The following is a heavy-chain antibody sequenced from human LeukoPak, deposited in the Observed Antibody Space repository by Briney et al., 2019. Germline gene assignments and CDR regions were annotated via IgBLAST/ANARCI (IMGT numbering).Heavy chain of an antibody. V-gene: IGHV4-59*08. D-gene: IGHD6-13*01. Sequence: SETLSLICTVSGGSISSYYWSWIRHPPGKGLEWIGYIYYSGSTNYNPSLKSRVTISVDTSKNQFSLKLSSVTAADTAVYYCARRSSSTNWYFDLWGRGTLVTVSS. CDR2: IYYSGST. CDR1: GGSISSYY. CDR3: ARRSSSTNWYFDL. J-gene: IGHJ2*01.